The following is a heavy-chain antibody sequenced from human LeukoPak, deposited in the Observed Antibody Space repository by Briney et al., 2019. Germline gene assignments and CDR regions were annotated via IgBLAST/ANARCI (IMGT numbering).Heavy chain of an antibody. CDR2: ISAYNGNT. CDR1: GYTFTSYG. Sequence: ASVKVSCKASGYTFTSYGISWVRQAPGQGLEWMGWISAYNGNTNYAQKLQGRVTMTTDTSTSTAYMELRSLRSEDTAVYYCARDWTGGYYFDYWGQGTLVTVSS. D-gene: IGHD3-10*01. V-gene: IGHV1-18*01. CDR3: ARDWTGGYYFDY. J-gene: IGHJ4*02.